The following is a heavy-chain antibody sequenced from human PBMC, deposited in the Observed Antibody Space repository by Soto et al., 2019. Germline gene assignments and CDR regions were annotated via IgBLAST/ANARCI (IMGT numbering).Heavy chain of an antibody. D-gene: IGHD5-12*01. Sequence: QVQLAQSGGEVKKLGASLKVSCKASGYTFTNYGISWVRQAPGQGLEWMGWISPYNGHTNSAQKFQDRMSMTTDTSAATAYMELRSLRTADTAVYYCARDHPFIVATMSIDFWGQGTLVSVSS. CDR1: GYTFTNYG. CDR3: ARDHPFIVATMSIDF. V-gene: IGHV1-18*01. J-gene: IGHJ4*02. CDR2: ISPYNGHT.